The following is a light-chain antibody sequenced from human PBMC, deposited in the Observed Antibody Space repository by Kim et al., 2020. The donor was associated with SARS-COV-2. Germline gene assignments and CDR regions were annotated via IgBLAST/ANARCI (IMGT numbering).Light chain of an antibody. CDR2: TAS. CDR1: QNINSH. V-gene: IGKV1-39*01. CDR3: QQTYSAPLT. Sequence: DIQMTQSPSSLSASVGDRVTITCRTSQNINSHLNWYQQKPGRAPKLLIYTASTLQGGVPSRFSGSGSETDFTLTISSLQPEDFATYFCQQTYSAPLTFGHGTKVDIK. J-gene: IGKJ3*01.